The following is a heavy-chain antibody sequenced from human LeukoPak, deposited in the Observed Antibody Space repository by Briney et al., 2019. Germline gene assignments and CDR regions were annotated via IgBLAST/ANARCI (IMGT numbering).Heavy chain of an antibody. CDR3: AKARWEPNFDY. V-gene: IGHV3-43*02. CDR2: INENGDIA. CDR1: GFTFDDYA. Sequence: GGSLRLSCAASGFTFDDYAMHWARQGPGKSLEWVSLINENGDIAYYGDSVRGRFTVSRDNAKNSLYLQMNSLTTEDTALYYCAKARWEPNFDYWGQGTLVTVSS. D-gene: IGHD1-26*01. J-gene: IGHJ4*02.